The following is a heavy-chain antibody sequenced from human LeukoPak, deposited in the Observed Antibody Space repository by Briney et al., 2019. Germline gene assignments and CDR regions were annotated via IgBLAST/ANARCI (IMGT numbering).Heavy chain of an antibody. CDR3: ARGDVVVPAANPIDY. CDR2: ISAYNGNT. D-gene: IGHD2-2*01. V-gene: IGHV1-18*01. CDR1: GYTFTSYG. Sequence: GASVKVSCKASGYTFTSYGISWVRQAPGQGLEWMGWISAYNGNTNYAQKLQGRVTMTTDTSTSTAYMELRSLRSDDTAVYYCARGDVVVPAANPIDYWGQGTLVTVSS. J-gene: IGHJ4*02.